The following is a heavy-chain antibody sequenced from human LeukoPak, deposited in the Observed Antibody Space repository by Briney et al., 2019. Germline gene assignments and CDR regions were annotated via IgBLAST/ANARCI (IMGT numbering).Heavy chain of an antibody. CDR3: HPLAYVTN. D-gene: IGHD2-8*01. V-gene: IGHV3-74*01. CDR1: GYNFGGRW. J-gene: IGHJ4*02. Sequence: GGSLRLSCAVYGYNFGGRWMHWVRQAPGKGLVWVAVIRDDGTTANYADSVKGRFTASRDDVKNTVYLQMSSLRAEDTAVYYCHPLAYVTNWGQGTLVTVSS. CDR2: IRDDGTTA.